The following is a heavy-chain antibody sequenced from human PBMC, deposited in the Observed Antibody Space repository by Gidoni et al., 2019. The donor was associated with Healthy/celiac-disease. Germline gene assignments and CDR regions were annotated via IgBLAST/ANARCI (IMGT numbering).Heavy chain of an antibody. Sequence: QVQLQESGPGPVKPSETLSLTCAVSGYSISSGYYWGSIRQPPGKGLEWIGSIYHSGSTYYNPSLKSRVTISVDTSKNQFSLKLSSVTAADTAVYYCARDPELSGRRGLYDILTGYPILTSRVAFDIWGQGTMVTVSS. V-gene: IGHV4-38-2*02. CDR2: IYHSGST. CDR3: ARDPELSGRRGLYDILTGYPILTSRVAFDI. D-gene: IGHD3-9*01. CDR1: GYSISSGYY. J-gene: IGHJ3*02.